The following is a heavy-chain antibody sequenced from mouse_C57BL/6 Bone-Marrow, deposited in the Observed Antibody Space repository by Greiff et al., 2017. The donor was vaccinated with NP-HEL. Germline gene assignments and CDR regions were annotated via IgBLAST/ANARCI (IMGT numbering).Heavy chain of an antibody. CDR2: ISDGGSYT. CDR1: GFTFSSYA. J-gene: IGHJ4*01. V-gene: IGHV5-4*01. D-gene: IGHD2-5*01. Sequence: EVHLVESGGGLVKPGGSLKLSCAASGFTFSSYAMSWVRQTPEKRLEWVATISDGGSYTYYPDNVKGRVTISRDNAKNNLYLQMSHLKSEDTAMYYCARDALYYSNYDYAMDYWGQGTSVTVSS. CDR3: ARDALYYSNYDYAMDY.